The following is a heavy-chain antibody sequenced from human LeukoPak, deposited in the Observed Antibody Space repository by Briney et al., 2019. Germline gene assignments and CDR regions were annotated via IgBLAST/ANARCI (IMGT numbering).Heavy chain of an antibody. D-gene: IGHD3-22*01. CDR2: IWYDGSNK. CDR1: GFTFSSYG. Sequence: GGSLRLSCAASGFTFSSYGMHWVRQAPGKGLEWVAVIWYDGSNKYYADSVKGRFTISRDNSKNTLYLQMNSLRAEDTAVYYCARDSYYDSSGYYYPLGFFDDWGQGTLVTVSS. V-gene: IGHV3-33*01. CDR3: ARDSYYDSSGYYYPLGFFDD. J-gene: IGHJ4*02.